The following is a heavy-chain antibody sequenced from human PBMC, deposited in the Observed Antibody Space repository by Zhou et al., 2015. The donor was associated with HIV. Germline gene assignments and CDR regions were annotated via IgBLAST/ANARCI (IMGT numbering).Heavy chain of an antibody. V-gene: IGHV1-69*17. CDR2: ITPMFDID. CDR1: GGTFSGSD. CDR3: ARGNMNHDYGLDL. J-gene: IGHJ3*01. Sequence: LVQSGTEVRKPGSSVKVSCKASGGTFSGSDISWVRQAPGQGLEWMGEITPMFDIDKYAQKFRARLNITVDKLTSTAYMELSSLTSEDTAIYFCARGNMNHDYGLDLWGQGTKVIVS. D-gene: IGHD4/OR15-4a*01.